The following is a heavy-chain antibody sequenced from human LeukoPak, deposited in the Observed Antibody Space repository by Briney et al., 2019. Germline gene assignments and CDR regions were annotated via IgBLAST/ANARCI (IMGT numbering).Heavy chain of an antibody. V-gene: IGHV3-11*01. CDR1: GFTFSDLY. D-gene: IGHD3-22*01. CDR3: ARDRSGYQYNWFDP. J-gene: IGHJ5*02. CDR2: ISKKGDSI. Sequence: GGSLRLSCAASGFTFSDLYMTRIRQAPGKGLEWLSFISKKGDSIYYADSVRGRFIISRDNAKNLLYLQMNSLRPEDTAIYYCARDRSGYQYNWFDPWGQGTLVTVSS.